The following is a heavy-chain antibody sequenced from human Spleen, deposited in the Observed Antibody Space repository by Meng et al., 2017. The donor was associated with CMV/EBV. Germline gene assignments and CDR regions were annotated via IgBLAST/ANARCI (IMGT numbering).Heavy chain of an antibody. D-gene: IGHD1-1*01. CDR1: GFTVSSNY. Sequence: GESLKISCAASGFTVSSNYMSWVRQAPGKGLEWVSVIYSGGSTYYADSVKGRFTISRDNSKNTLYLQMNSLRAEDTAVYYCARDERGTRGGALDIWGQGTMVTVSS. V-gene: IGHV3-66*02. CDR2: IYSGGST. J-gene: IGHJ3*02. CDR3: ARDERGTRGGALDI.